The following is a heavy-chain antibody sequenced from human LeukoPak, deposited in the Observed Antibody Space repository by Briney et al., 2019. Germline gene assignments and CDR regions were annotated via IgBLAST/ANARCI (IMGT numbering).Heavy chain of an antibody. Sequence: PSETLSLTCAVYGGSFSGYYWSWIRQPPGKGLEWIGEINHSGSTNCNPSLKSRVTISVDTSKNQFSLKLSSVTAADTAVYYCARHRSGPTTSFDYWGQGTLVTVSS. CDR1: GGSFSGYY. J-gene: IGHJ4*02. CDR3: ARHRSGPTTSFDY. CDR2: INHSGST. V-gene: IGHV4-34*01. D-gene: IGHD6-25*01.